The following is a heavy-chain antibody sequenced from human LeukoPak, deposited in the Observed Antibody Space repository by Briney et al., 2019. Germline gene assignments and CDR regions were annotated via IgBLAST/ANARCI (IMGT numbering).Heavy chain of an antibody. J-gene: IGHJ4*02. CDR3: ARDAHYYDSGGYDY. CDR1: GYTFINAY. V-gene: IGHV3-48*02. CDR2: ISGSSTTI. D-gene: IGHD3-22*01. Sequence: GGSLRLSCAVSGYTFINAYMNWVRQAPGKGLEWVSYISGSSTTIYYADSVKGRFTISRDNAKNSLNLQMNSLRDEDTAVYYCARDAHYYDSGGYDYWGQGTLVTVSS.